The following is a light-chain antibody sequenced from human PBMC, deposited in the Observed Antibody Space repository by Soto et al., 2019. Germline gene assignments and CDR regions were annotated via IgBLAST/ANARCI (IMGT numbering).Light chain of an antibody. CDR2: AAS. J-gene: IGKJ2*01. CDR1: QSISSY. V-gene: IGKV1-39*01. CDR3: QQSYSNPRT. Sequence: DIQMTQSPSSLSASVGDRVTITCRASQSISSYLNWYQQKPGKAPKLLIYAASSLQSVFPSRCSGSGSGTDFTLTISSLQPEDFATYYCQQSYSNPRTFGHGTKLEIK.